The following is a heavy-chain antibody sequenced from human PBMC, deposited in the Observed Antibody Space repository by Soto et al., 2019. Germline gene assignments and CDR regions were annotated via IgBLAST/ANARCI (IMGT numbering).Heavy chain of an antibody. Sequence: EVQLVQSGAEVKKPGESLKISCRGSGFSFSSHWIGWVRQMSGQGLEWMAFIDPHSNTRYSPSFEGQITISADNSINTAYLQWSSLKASDTAIYYCARRTYTSGWRHYFDYWGQGTLVTVSS. J-gene: IGHJ4*02. V-gene: IGHV5-51*01. D-gene: IGHD6-19*01. CDR3: ARRTYTSGWRHYFDY. CDR2: IDPHSNT. CDR1: GFSFSSHW.